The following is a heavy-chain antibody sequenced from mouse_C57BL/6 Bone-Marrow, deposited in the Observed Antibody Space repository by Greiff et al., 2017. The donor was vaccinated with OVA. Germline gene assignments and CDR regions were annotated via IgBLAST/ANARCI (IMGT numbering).Heavy chain of an antibody. Sequence: VMLVESGAELARPGASVKLSCKASGYTFTSYGISWVKQRTGQGLEWIGEIYPRSGNTYYNEKFKGKATLTADKSSSTAYMELRSLTSEDSAVYFCARRLTGTGFAYWGQGTLVTVSA. V-gene: IGHV1-81*01. CDR1: GYTFTSYG. J-gene: IGHJ3*01. CDR2: IYPRSGNT. D-gene: IGHD4-1*01. CDR3: ARRLTGTGFAY.